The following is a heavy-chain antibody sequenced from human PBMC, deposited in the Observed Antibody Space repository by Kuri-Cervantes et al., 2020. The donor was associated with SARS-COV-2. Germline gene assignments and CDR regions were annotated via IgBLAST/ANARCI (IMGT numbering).Heavy chain of an antibody. CDR1: VFTFSSYG. CDR2: IWYDGSNK. D-gene: IGHD6-6*01. Sequence: GESLKISCAASVFTFSSYGMHWVRQAPGKGLEWVAVIWYDGSNKYYADSVKGRFTISRDNSKNTLYLQMNSLRAEDTAVYYCARGPYSSSTFDYWGQGTLVTVSS. J-gene: IGHJ4*02. CDR3: ARGPYSSSTFDY. V-gene: IGHV3-33*01.